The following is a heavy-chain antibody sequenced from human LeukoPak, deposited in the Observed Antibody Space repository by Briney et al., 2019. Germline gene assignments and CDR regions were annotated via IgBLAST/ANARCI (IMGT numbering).Heavy chain of an antibody. CDR1: GGSISRGRNY. CDR3: ARVDGSCSGGSCPSGNWFDP. V-gene: IGHV4-61*02. Sequence: SETLSLTCNVSGGSISRGRNYWSWIRQPAGKGLEWIGRFYPSGGANYNPALKSRVTISVDTSKNQFSLKLSSVAAADTAVYYCARVDGSCSGGSCPSGNWFDPWGQGTLVTVSS. J-gene: IGHJ5*02. CDR2: FYPSGGA. D-gene: IGHD2-15*01.